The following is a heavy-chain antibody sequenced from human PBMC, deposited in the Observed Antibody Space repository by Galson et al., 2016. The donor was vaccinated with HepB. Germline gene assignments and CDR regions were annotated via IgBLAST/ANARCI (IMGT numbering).Heavy chain of an antibody. CDR3: ARVGYDSSGYRVNAEYFHH. D-gene: IGHD3-22*01. Sequence: QSGAEVTKPGESLKISCKGSGYSFTSYWIGWVRQMPGKGLEWMGIIYPGDSDIRHSPSFQGQVTISADKSISTAYLQWSSLKASETAMYYCARVGYDSSGYRVNAEYFHHWGQGTLVTVSS. V-gene: IGHV5-51*01. J-gene: IGHJ1*01. CDR2: IYPGDSDI. CDR1: GYSFTSYW.